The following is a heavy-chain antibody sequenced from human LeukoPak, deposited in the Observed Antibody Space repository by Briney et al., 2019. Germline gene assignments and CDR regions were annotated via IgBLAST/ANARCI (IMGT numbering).Heavy chain of an antibody. CDR1: GGSISSYY. D-gene: IGHD5-18*01. CDR2: IYYSGST. V-gene: IGHV4-59*01. J-gene: IGHJ4*02. Sequence: PSETLSLTCTVSGGSISSYYWSWIRQPPGKGLEWIGYIYYSGSTNYNPSLKSRVTISVDTSKNQFSLKLSSVTAADTAVYYCARETPGYSYGHYYFDYWGQGTLVTVSS. CDR3: ARETPGYSYGHYYFDY.